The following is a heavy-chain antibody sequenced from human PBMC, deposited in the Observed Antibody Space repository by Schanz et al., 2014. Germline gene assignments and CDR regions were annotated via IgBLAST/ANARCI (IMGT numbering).Heavy chain of an antibody. V-gene: IGHV3-23*01. D-gene: IGHD2-15*01. CDR1: GFTFSDYY. Sequence: EVPLLASGGGLVQPGGSLRLSCAGSGFTFSDYYMTWIRQAPGKGLEWVSGIGGSGDSTHYADSVKGRFIISRDNSKNTLYLEMNRLRVDDTAVYYCSKDKQGSRSDDSWGQGTLVTVSS. J-gene: IGHJ5*01. CDR3: SKDKQGSRSDDS. CDR2: IGGSGDST.